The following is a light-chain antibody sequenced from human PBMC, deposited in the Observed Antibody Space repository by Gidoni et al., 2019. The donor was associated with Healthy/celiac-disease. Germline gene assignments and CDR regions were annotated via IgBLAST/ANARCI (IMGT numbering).Light chain of an antibody. Sequence: QSALTQPPSASGSPGQSVTISCTGTSSDVGGYNYVSWYKQHPGKAPKPMIYGVSTRPSGVPARFSGSKSGNTASLTVSGPQAEDEADYYCSSYAGSNNFVFGSWPTVTVL. J-gene: IGLJ1*01. CDR3: SSYAGSNNFV. CDR2: GVS. CDR1: SSDVGGYNY. V-gene: IGLV2-8*01.